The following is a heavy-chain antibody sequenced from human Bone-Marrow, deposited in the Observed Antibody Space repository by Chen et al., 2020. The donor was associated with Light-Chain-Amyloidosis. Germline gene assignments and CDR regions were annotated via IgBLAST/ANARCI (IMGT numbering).Heavy chain of an antibody. V-gene: IGHV3-23*01. CDR2: MSGSGRRT. CDR3: SREVTTNYGMDV. J-gene: IGHJ6*02. Sequence: ESGGGVEQQGWTLRLSCAASGFTFSSSPMSWVRQAPGKGLEWISGMSGSGRRTYYADSVKGRFTISRDNSQTPLFLQMTLLRAVSPAIYYCSREVTTNYGMDVWGQGTAVTFSS. CDR1: GFTFSSSP. D-gene: IGHD3-10*01.